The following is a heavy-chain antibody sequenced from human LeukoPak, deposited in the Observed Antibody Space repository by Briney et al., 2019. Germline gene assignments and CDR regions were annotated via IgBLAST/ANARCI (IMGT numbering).Heavy chain of an antibody. CDR3: ARGYDSRGYGPAY. CDR1: GGSISGYY. D-gene: IGHD3-22*01. J-gene: IGHJ4*02. CDR2: IYYSGST. V-gene: IGHV4-59*01. Sequence: SSETLSLTCSVSGGSISGYYWSWIRQPPGQGLEWIAYIYYSGSTNYNPSLKSRVTISVDTPKNQFSLKLNSVTAADTAVYYCARGYDSRGYGPAYWGQGTLVTVSS.